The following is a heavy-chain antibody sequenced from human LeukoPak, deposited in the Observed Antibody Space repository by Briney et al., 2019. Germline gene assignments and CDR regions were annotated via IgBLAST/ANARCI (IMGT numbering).Heavy chain of an antibody. D-gene: IGHD6-19*01. CDR3: ARDRWGLPGIAVAGTWDY. V-gene: IGHV1-18*01. CDR1: GYTFTSYG. J-gene: IGHJ4*02. CDR2: ISAYNGNT. Sequence: ASVKVFCKASGYTFTSYGISWVRQAPGQGLEWMGWISAYNGNTNYAQKLQGRVTMTTDTSTSTAYMELRSLRSDDTAVYYCARDRWGLPGIAVAGTWDYWGQGTLVTVSS.